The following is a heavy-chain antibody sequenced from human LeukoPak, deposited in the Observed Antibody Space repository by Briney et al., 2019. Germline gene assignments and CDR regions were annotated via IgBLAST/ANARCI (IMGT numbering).Heavy chain of an antibody. J-gene: IGHJ4*02. V-gene: IGHV3-23*01. D-gene: IGHD3-9*01. CDR3: ARDPGYAIYYFDY. Sequence: GGPLRLSCAASGFTFNTYAMNWVRQAPGKGLEWVSTISGNGGSTWYADSVKGRFSISRDNFKNTLYLQMNSLRGEDTAVYYCARDPGYAIYYFDYWGQGALVTVSS. CDR1: GFTFNTYA. CDR2: ISGNGGST.